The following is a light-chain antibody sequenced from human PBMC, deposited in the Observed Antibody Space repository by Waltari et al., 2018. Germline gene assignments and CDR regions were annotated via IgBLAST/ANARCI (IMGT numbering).Light chain of an antibody. V-gene: IGKV3-20*01. Sequence: IALTQSPDTLSLSPAERATLSCRASQSIDSSTLAWYQHKPGQAPRLLIYGASSRATGFPDRFSGSGSGTDFTLTISRLEPGDFAVYYCQQYDGSVVTFGGGTKVEIK. CDR2: GAS. CDR1: QSIDSST. CDR3: QQYDGSVVT. J-gene: IGKJ4*01.